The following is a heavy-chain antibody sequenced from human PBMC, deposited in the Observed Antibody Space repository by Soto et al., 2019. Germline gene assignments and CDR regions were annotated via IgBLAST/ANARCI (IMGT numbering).Heavy chain of an antibody. V-gene: IGHV4-34*01. CDR3: ARGGSSAWQVAFDI. J-gene: IGHJ3*02. CDR2: INHTGRS. Sequence: SETLSLTCAVPGEYFSTYFWHWIRQSPGKGLEWIGEINHTGRSNYNPSLRSRVTMSIDMSRNQFSLQLTSVTAADTAVYYCARGGSSAWQVAFDIWGQGTMVTVSS. CDR1: GEYFSTYF. D-gene: IGHD6-19*01.